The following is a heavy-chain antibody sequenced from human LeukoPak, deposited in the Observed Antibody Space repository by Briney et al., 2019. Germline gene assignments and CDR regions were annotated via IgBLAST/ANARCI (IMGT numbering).Heavy chain of an antibody. J-gene: IGHJ6*03. V-gene: IGHV4-38-2*02. Sequence: SETLSLTCSGSNYSLSNSLYWGWLRQPPAKGLEWIGSIYRSGSTFYNPSLKSRVTISLDTSKNEFSLKLSSVTAADTAVYFCARGTYGYYMDVWGKGTTVTVSS. CDR1: NYSLSNSLY. D-gene: IGHD4-17*01. CDR3: ARGTYGYYMDV. CDR2: IYRSGST.